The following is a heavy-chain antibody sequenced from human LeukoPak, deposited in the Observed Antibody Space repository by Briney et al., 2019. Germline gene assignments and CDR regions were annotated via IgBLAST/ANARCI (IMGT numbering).Heavy chain of an antibody. J-gene: IGHJ5*02. V-gene: IGHV4-30-4*01. CDR2: IYYSGST. D-gene: IGHD2-15*01. Sequence: SQTLSLTCTVSGGSISSGGYYWSWIRQPPGKGLEWIGYIYYSGSTYYNPSLKSRVTISVDTSKNQFSLKLSSVTAADTAVYYCARGYCSGGSCSNWFDPWGQGTLVTVSS. CDR3: ARGYCSGGSCSNWFDP. CDR1: GGSISSGGYY.